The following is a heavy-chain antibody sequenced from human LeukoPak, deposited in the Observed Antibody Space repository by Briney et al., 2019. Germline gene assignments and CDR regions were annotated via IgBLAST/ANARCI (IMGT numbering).Heavy chain of an antibody. J-gene: IGHJ4*02. V-gene: IGHV4-34*01. D-gene: IGHD1-1*01. CDR2: INRSGST. Sequence: PSETLSLSCAAYGGSFSGYSWSWIRQSPGKGLEWISEINRSGSTNYNPSLKSRVTKSVDTSKNQFSLKLSSVTAADTAVYYCARGGPGQLDYFDYWGQGTLVTVSS. CDR3: ARGGPGQLDYFDY. CDR1: GGSFSGYS.